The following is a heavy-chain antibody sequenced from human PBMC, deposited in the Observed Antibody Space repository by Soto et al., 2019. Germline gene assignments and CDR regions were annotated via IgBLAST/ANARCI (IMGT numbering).Heavy chain of an antibody. V-gene: IGHV4-59*01. J-gene: IGHJ6*02. CDR2: IYYSGST. CDR3: ARDGGYCSSTSCETFYYYYGMDV. CDR1: GGSITDYS. D-gene: IGHD2-2*01. Sequence: SETLSLTCTVSGGSITDYSWVWIRQPAGKGLEWIGYIYYSGSTNYNPSLKSRVTISVDTSKNQFSLKLSSVTAADTAVYYCARDGGYCSSTSCETFYYYYGMDVWGQGTTVTVSS.